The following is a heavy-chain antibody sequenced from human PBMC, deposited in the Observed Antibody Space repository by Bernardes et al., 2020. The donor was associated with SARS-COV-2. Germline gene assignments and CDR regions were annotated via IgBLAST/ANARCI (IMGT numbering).Heavy chain of an antibody. CDR1: GFTFSSYA. Sequence: SLRLSCAASGFTFSSYAMSWVRQAPGKGLEWVSVISGSGGSTYYADSVKGRFTISRDNSKNTLYLQMNSLRAEDTAVYYCAKDSNTLYDFWSGSDYGMDVWGQGTTVTVSS. D-gene: IGHD3-3*01. CDR2: ISGSGGST. CDR3: AKDSNTLYDFWSGSDYGMDV. J-gene: IGHJ6*02. V-gene: IGHV3-23*01.